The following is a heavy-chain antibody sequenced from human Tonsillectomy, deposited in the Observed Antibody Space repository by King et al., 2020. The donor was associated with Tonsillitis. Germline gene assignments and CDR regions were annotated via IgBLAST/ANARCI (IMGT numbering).Heavy chain of an antibody. D-gene: IGHD6-25*01. CDR2: MNMDGSTR. CDR1: GFTISGSW. V-gene: IGHV3-74*01. J-gene: IGHJ4*02. Sequence: VQLVESGGGLVQPGGSLRLSCVASGFTISGSWMHWARHSPGKGLMWVSRMNMDGSTRTYAESVKGRFTISRDNAKNTLYMEMNRLRAEDTAVYYCVSWSSGHEYYWGQGTLVTVSA. CDR3: VSWSSGHEYY.